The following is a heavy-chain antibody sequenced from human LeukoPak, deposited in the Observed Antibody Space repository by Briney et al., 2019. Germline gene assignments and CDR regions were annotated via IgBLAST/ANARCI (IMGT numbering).Heavy chain of an antibody. Sequence: PGGSLRLSCAASGFTFSSYSMNWVRQAPGKGLEWVSSISSSGSYIYYADSVKGRFTISSDNAKNSLYPQMNSLRVEDTAVYYCAREYLVAFDYWGQGTLVTVSS. CDR2: ISSSGSYI. D-gene: IGHD5-12*01. CDR3: AREYLVAFDY. V-gene: IGHV3-21*01. J-gene: IGHJ4*02. CDR1: GFTFSSYS.